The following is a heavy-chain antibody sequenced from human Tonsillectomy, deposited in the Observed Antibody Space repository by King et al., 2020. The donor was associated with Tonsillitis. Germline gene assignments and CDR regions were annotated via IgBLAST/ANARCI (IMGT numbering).Heavy chain of an antibody. D-gene: IGHD3-22*01. V-gene: IGHV1-69*01. CDR1: GGAFSSYA. CDR2: IIPIFGTA. CDR3: ARGDYYDSSGYYDY. Sequence: QVQLVESWAEVKKPGSSVKVSCKASGGAFSSYAISWVRQAPGQGLEWMGGIIPIFGTANYAQKFQGRVTITADESTSTAYMELSSLRSEDTAVYYCARGDYYDSSGYYDYWGQGTLVTVSS. J-gene: IGHJ4*02.